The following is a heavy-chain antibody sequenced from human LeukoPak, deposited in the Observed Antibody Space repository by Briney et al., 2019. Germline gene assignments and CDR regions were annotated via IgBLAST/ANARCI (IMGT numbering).Heavy chain of an antibody. CDR1: GFTLSNYW. Sequence: AGGSLRPSCVGSGFTLSNYWMHWVRQAPGKGLEWVSRIMFDGTFTMYADSVKGRFTTSRDNAKNTLYLQMNSLRAEDTAIYYCARDDYFSSWGQGTLVSVSS. D-gene: IGHD3-16*01. J-gene: IGHJ5*02. CDR3: ARDDYFSS. CDR2: IMFDGTFT. V-gene: IGHV3-74*03.